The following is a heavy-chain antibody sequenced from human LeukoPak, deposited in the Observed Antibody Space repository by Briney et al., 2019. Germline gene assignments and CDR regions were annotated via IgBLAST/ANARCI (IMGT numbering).Heavy chain of an antibody. Sequence: GGSLRLSCAVSGFTVSSKYMSWIRQAPGKGLEWVSIIYSGGAAYYAASVKGRFTISRDNSKNTLYLQMDSLRVEDTAVYYCARGGDLLPYYYYGMDVWGQGTTVTVSS. CDR1: GFTVSSKY. CDR2: IYSGGAA. D-gene: IGHD2-15*01. J-gene: IGHJ6*02. CDR3: ARGGDLLPYYYYGMDV. V-gene: IGHV3-66*01.